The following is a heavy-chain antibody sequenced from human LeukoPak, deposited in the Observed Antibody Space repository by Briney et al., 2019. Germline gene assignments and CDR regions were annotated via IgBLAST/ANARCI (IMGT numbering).Heavy chain of an antibody. V-gene: IGHV1-18*04. CDR3: ARVDYGDYVPYDY. J-gene: IGHJ4*02. Sequence: ASVKVSCKGSGYNFDRYGVNWVRQAPGQGLEWVGWISTYNGNTFYAQKFEGRVSMTTDTSTNTVYMDLRSLRSDDTAVYYCARVDYGDYVPYDYWGQGTLVTVSS. D-gene: IGHD4-17*01. CDR2: ISTYNGNT. CDR1: GYNFDRYG.